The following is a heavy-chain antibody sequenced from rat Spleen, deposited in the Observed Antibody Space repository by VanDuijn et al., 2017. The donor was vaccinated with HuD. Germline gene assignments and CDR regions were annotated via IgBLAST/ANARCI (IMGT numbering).Heavy chain of an antibody. CDR1: GFSLSNYG. V-gene: IGHV2-13*01. Sequence: QVQLKESGPGLVQPSQTLSLTCTVSGFSLSNYGLIWVRQPPGKGLEWMGVIWGNGNANYNSHLKSRLSISRDTSKSQVYLEMTSLQTEDTATYYCARPANYGGGYYFDYWGQGFMVTVSS. CDR3: ARPANYGGGYYFDY. CDR2: IWGNGNA. J-gene: IGHJ2*01. D-gene: IGHD1-11*01.